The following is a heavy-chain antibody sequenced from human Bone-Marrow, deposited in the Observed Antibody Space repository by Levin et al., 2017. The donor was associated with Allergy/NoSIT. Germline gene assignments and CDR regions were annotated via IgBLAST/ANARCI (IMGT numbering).Heavy chain of an antibody. CDR2: IYHSGRP. D-gene: IGHD1-26*01. Sequence: SETLSLTCAVPGGSITSSNWWSWVRQPPGKGLEWIGEIYHSGRPTYNPSLKSRATFSVDKSENQFSLKLNSVTDADTSVYYCARAAGGWGLRYFDLWGRGTMVTVSS. CDR1: GGSITSSNW. CDR3: ARAAGGWGLRYFDL. V-gene: IGHV4-4*02. J-gene: IGHJ2*01.